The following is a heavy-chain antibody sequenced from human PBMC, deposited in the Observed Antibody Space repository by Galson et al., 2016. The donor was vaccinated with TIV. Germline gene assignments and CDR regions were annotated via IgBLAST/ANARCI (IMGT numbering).Heavy chain of an antibody. CDR2: ISAGGSRT. CDR3: AKEPGPNPSYYYGVDV. V-gene: IGHV3-23*01. J-gene: IGHJ6*02. D-gene: IGHD1-14*01. Sequence: LRLSCAASGFTFSSFAMTWVRQAPGKGLEWVSRISAGGSRTDYADSVKGRFTISRDNSKNTVYLQINSLRAGDTAIYYCAKEPGPNPSYYYGVDVWGQGTTVTVSS. CDR1: GFTFSSFA.